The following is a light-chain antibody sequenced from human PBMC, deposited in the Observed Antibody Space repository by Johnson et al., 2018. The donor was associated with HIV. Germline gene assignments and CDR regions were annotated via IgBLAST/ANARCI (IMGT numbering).Light chain of an antibody. V-gene: IGLV1-51*02. CDR1: SSTIGNNY. CDR2: KNN. CDR3: GTWDSSLSAGGNV. Sequence: HSVLTQPPSVSAAPGQKVTISCSGSSSTIGNNYVSWYQVLPGTAPKLLIYKNNNRPSGIPDRFSGSKSGTSATLAITGLQTGDEADYYCGTWDSSLSAGGNVFGTGTKVTVL. J-gene: IGLJ1*01.